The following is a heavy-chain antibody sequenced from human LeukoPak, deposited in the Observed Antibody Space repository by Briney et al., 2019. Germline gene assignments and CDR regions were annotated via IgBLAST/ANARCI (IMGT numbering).Heavy chain of an antibody. D-gene: IGHD6-19*01. CDR3: VRSYSSGWYEAFDI. J-gene: IGHJ3*02. V-gene: IGHV4-39*01. CDR2: IYYSGST. Sequence: SETLSLTCTVSGGSISSSSYYWGWIRQPPGKGLEWIGSIYYSGSTYYNPSLKSRFTISVDTSKNQFSLKLSSVTAADTAVYYCVRSYSSGWYEAFDIWGQGTMVTVSS. CDR1: GGSISSSSYY.